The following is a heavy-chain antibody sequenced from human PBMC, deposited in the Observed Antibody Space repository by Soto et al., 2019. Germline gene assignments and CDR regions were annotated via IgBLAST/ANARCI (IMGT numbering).Heavy chain of an antibody. CDR3: ANDGSPKVSRWDDY. J-gene: IGHJ4*02. CDR1: GFTFSDYG. D-gene: IGHD1-26*01. Sequence: PGGSLRLSCAASGFTFSDYGIDWIRQAPGKGLEWVAVISHEGGTQYYAVSVRGRFTVSRDNSKNILYLQMDSLRPEDTAVYCCANDGSPKVSRWDDYWGQGTLVTVSS. V-gene: IGHV3-30*18. CDR2: ISHEGGTQ.